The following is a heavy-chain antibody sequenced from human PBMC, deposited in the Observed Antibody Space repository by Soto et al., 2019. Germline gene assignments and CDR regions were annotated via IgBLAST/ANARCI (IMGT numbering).Heavy chain of an antibody. CDR2: IYTSGST. Sequence: QVQLQESRPGLVKPSETLSLTCTVAGGSIRSYYWSWIRQPAGKGLEWLGRIYTSGSTNYTPSLKRGVTMSVDTSKNEYSLKLSSVTAAGTEVYDWACGPGGRCYRCGMDVWGQGTTVTVSS. J-gene: IGHJ6*02. CDR1: GGSIRSYY. V-gene: IGHV4-4*07. D-gene: IGHD2-2*01. CDR3: ACGPGGRCYRCGMDV.